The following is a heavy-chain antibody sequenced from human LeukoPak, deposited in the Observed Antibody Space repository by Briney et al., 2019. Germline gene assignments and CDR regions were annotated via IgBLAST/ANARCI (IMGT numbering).Heavy chain of an antibody. D-gene: IGHD3-22*01. CDR1: GGSISSGGYY. CDR3: ARDSLTMIRLATHAFVI. Sequence: PSETLSLTCTVSGGSISSGGYYWSWIRQHLGKGLEWIGYIYYSGSTYYNPSLKSRVTISVDTSKNQFSLKLSSVTAADTAVYYCARDSLTMIRLATHAFVIWGQGTMVTVSS. J-gene: IGHJ3*02. CDR2: IYYSGST. V-gene: IGHV4-31*03.